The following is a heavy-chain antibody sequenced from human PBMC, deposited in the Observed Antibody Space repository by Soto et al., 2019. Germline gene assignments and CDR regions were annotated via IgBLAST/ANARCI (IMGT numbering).Heavy chain of an antibody. CDR1: GFTFSSYA. J-gene: IGHJ4*02. V-gene: IGHV3-23*01. D-gene: IGHD2-15*01. CDR3: AKNIGGSCYSAIDH. CDR2: SGGSDDRT. Sequence: PGGSLRLSCAASGFTFSSYAMSWVRQAPGKGLEWVSVSGGSDDRTIYADSVKGRFTISRDNSKNTLYLQMNSLRAEDTAIYYCAKNIGGSCYSAIDHWGQGTLVTVSS.